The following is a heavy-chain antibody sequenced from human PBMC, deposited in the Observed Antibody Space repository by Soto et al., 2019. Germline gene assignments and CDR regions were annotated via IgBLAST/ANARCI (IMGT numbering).Heavy chain of an antibody. CDR1: GFTFSGYA. J-gene: IGHJ6*02. CDR2: ISYDGSNK. V-gene: IGHV3-30-3*01. Sequence: QVQLVESGGGVVQPGRSLRLSCAASGFTFSGYAMHWVRQAPGMGLEWVAVISYDGSNKYYADSVKGRFSISRDNSRNTLSLQMNSLRAEVTAVYYCARRRGAVGYYYYGMDVWGQGTTVTVSS. CDR3: ARRRGAVGYYYYGMDV. D-gene: IGHD2-2*01.